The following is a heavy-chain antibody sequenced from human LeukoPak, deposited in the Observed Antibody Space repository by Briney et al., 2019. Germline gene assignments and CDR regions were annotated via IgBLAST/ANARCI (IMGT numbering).Heavy chain of an antibody. CDR1: GYTFTGYY. Sequence: GASVKVSCKASGYTFTGYYMHWVRQAPGQGLEWMGWINPNSGGTNYAQKFQGRVTMTGDTSISTAYMELSRLRSDDTAVYYCARRAVEMATNWFDPWGQGTLVTVSS. D-gene: IGHD5-12*01. CDR3: ARRAVEMATNWFDP. CDR2: INPNSGGT. V-gene: IGHV1-2*02. J-gene: IGHJ5*02.